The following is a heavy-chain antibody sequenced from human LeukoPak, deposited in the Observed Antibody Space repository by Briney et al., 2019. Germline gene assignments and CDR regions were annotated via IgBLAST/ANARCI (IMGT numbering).Heavy chain of an antibody. CDR3: ATDFHSGSYGNWYFDL. CDR2: VDPEDGET. D-gene: IGHD1-26*01. CDR1: GYTFTDYY. Sequence: ASVKISCXVSGYTFTDYYMHWVQQAPGHGLEWMGLVDPEDGETIYAEKFQGRVTITADTSTDTAYMELSSLRSEDTAVYYCATDFHSGSYGNWYFDLWGRGTLVTVSS. J-gene: IGHJ2*01. V-gene: IGHV1-69-2*01.